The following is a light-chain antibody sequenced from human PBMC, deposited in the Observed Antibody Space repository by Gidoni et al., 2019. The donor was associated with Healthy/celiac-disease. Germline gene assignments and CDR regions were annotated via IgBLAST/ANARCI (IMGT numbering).Light chain of an antibody. CDR1: QSVSSN. Sequence: IVMTQSPATLSVSPGERATLSCRASQSVSSNLAWYQQKPGQAPRLLIYGASTRATGIPARFSGRGSGTEFTLTISSLQSEDFAVYYCQQYNNWPPYTFGQGTKLEIK. V-gene: IGKV3-15*01. CDR3: QQYNNWPPYT. CDR2: GAS. J-gene: IGKJ2*01.